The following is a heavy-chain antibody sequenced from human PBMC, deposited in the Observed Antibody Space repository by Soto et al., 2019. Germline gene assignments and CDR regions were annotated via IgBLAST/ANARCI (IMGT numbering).Heavy chain of an antibody. CDR1: SGSISSSNW. Sequence: SETLSLTCAVSSGSISSSNWWGWVRQPPGKGLEWIGEIYHSGSTNYNPSLKSRVTISVDKSKNQFSLKLSSVTAADTAVYYCARDLLSRGAAGTGWGQGTLVTVSS. CDR3: ARDLLSRGAAGTG. V-gene: IGHV4-4*02. J-gene: IGHJ4*02. D-gene: IGHD6-13*01. CDR2: IYHSGST.